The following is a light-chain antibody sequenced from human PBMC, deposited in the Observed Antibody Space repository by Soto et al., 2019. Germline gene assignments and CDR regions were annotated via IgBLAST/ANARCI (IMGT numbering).Light chain of an antibody. CDR1: QSVSSSY. CDR2: GAS. CDR3: QQYGSSGT. Sequence: EIVSTQSPGTLSLSPGEGASLSCRASQSVSSSYLAWYQQKPGQAPRPLIYGASTRATGIPARFSGSGSGTDFTLTISRLEPEDFAVYYCQQYGSSGTFGQGTKVDIK. V-gene: IGKV3-20*01. J-gene: IGKJ1*01.